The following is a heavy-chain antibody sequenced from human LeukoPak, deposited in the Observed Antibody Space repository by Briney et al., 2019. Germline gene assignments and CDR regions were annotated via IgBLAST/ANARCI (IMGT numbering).Heavy chain of an antibody. J-gene: IGHJ3*02. D-gene: IGHD3-9*01. Sequence: PSETLSLTCTVSGGSISSYYWSWIRQPAGKGLEWIGRIYTSGSTNYNPCLKSRVTMSVDTSKNQFSLKLSSVTAADTAVYYCAREQFRYFDWDDAFDIWGQGTMVTVSS. V-gene: IGHV4-4*07. CDR3: AREQFRYFDWDDAFDI. CDR1: GGSISSYY. CDR2: IYTSGST.